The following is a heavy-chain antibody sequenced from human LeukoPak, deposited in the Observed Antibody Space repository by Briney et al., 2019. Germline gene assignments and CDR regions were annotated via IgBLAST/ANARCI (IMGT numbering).Heavy chain of an antibody. J-gene: IGHJ6*03. CDR3: AKDSSGTARLHGNYYYYYYMDV. CDR2: ISWDGGST. D-gene: IGHD3-10*01. Sequence: GGSLRLSCAASGFTFDDYAMHWVRQAPGKGLEWVSLISWDGGSTYYADSVKGRFTISRDNSKNSLYLQMNSPRAEDTALYYCAKDSSGTARLHGNYYYYYYMDVWGKGTTVTVSS. V-gene: IGHV3-43D*04. CDR1: GFTFDDYA.